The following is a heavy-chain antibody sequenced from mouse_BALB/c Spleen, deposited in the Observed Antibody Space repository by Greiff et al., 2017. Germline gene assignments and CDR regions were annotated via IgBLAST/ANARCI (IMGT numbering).Heavy chain of an antibody. CDR1: GFTFSDYY. V-gene: IGHV5-4*02. CDR2: ISDGGSYT. J-gene: IGHJ3*01. CDR3: ARDRGYGNYEFAY. Sequence: EVKLVESGGGLVKPGGSLKLSCAASGFTFSDYYMYWVRQTPEKRLEWVATISDGGSYTYYPDSVKGRFTISRDNAKNNLYLQMSSLKSEDTAMYYCARDRGYGNYEFAYWGQGTLVTVSA. D-gene: IGHD2-10*02.